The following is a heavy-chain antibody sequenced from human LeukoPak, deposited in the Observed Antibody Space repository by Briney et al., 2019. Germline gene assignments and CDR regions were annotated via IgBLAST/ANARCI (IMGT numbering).Heavy chain of an antibody. CDR3: AELGITMIGGV. V-gene: IGHV3-21*01. D-gene: IGHD3-10*02. CDR2: ISSSSGYI. J-gene: IGHJ6*04. CDR1: GFTFSSYS. Sequence: PGGSLRLSCAASGFTFSSYSMSWVRQAPGKGLEWVSSISSSSGYIYYADSLKGRFTISRDNAKNSLYLQMNSLRAEDTAVYYCAELGITMIGGVWGKGTTVTISS.